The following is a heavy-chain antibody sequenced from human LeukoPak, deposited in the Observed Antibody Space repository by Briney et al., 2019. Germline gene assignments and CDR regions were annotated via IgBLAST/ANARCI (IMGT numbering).Heavy chain of an antibody. CDR3: ARGFYYYYYMDV. V-gene: IGHV1-8*02. J-gene: IGHJ6*03. CDR2: MNPNSGNT. CDR1: GYTFTSYG. Sequence: ASVKVSCKASGYTFTSYGISWVRQATGQGLEWMGWMNPNSGNTGYAQKFQGRVTMTRNTSISTAYMELSSLRSEDTAVYYCARGFYYYYYMDVWGKGTTVTVSS.